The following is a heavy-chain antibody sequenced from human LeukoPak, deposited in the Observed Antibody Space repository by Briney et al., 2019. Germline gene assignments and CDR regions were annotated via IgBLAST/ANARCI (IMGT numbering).Heavy chain of an antibody. CDR1: GFTFSSYS. D-gene: IGHD6-13*01. CDR3: ARDKQQLVWINWFDP. Sequence: GGSLRLSCAASGFTFSSYSVNWVRQAPGKGLEWVSSISSSSSYIYYADSVKGRFTISRDNAKNSLYLQMNSLRAEDTAVYYCARDKQQLVWINWFDPWGQGTLVTVSS. CDR2: ISSSSSYI. V-gene: IGHV3-21*01. J-gene: IGHJ5*02.